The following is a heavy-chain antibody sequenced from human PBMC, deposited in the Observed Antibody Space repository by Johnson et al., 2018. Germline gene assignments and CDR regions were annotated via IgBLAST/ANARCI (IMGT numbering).Heavy chain of an antibody. CDR1: GFTFSSYA. D-gene: IGHD3-3*01. J-gene: IGHJ6*02. CDR2: ISYDGSNK. CDR3: AREMGIIRANYYSDGMDG. Sequence: QVQLVQSGGGVVQPGRSLRLSCAASGFTFSSYAMHWVRQAPGKGLEWVAVISYDGSNKYYADSVKGRFTISRDNSKNTLYLQMNSLRAEDTAVYYCAREMGIIRANYYSDGMDGWGQGTTVTVSS. V-gene: IGHV3-30*04.